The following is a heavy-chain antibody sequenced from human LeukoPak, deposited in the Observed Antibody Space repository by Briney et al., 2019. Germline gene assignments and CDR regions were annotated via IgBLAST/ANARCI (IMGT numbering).Heavy chain of an antibody. V-gene: IGHV1-18*01. CDR3: ARDMVTFGGFIVHHY. D-gene: IGHD3-16*02. CDR1: GYTFSNYG. J-gene: IGHJ4*02. Sequence: GASVKVSCKASGYTFSNYGISWVRQAPGQGLEWMGWISAYNGNTRFAQKLQGRVTMTTDTSTTTAYMELRSLTSDDTAVYYCARDMVTFGGFIVHHYWGQGTLVTVSS. CDR2: ISAYNGNT.